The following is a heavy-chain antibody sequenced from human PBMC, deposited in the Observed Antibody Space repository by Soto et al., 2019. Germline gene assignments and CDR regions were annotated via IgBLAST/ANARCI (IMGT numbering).Heavy chain of an antibody. D-gene: IGHD3-3*01. CDR2: IYYSGST. CDR1: GDSISSSSYY. J-gene: IGHJ4*02. V-gene: IGHV4-39*01. Sequence: QLQLQESGPGLVKPSETLSLTCTVSGDSISSSSYYWGWIRQPPGKGLEWIGSIYYSGSTYYNPSLKSRVTIPVDTSKNQFSLKLSSLTAADTAVYYCARLSAIFGVVTRTDHRGWGQGTLVTVSS. CDR3: ARLSAIFGVVTRTDHRG.